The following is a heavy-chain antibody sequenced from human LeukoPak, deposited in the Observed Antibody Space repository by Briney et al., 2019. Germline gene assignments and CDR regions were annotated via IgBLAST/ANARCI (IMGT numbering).Heavy chain of an antibody. CDR1: GFTFSSYA. CDR2: ISYDGSNK. CDR3: ARGFFGHYCSSTSCPGEWFDP. J-gene: IGHJ5*02. D-gene: IGHD2-2*01. Sequence: PGGSLRLSCAASGFTFSSYAMHWVRQAPGKGLEWVAVISYDGSNKYYADFVKGRFTISRDNSKNTLYLQMNSLRAEDTAVYYCARGFFGHYCSSTSCPGEWFDPWGQGTLVTVSS. V-gene: IGHV3-30-3*01.